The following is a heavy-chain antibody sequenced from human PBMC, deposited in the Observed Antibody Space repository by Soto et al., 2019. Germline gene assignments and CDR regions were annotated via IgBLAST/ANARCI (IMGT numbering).Heavy chain of an antibody. J-gene: IGHJ3*02. V-gene: IGHV1-24*01. CDR3: AREPNYYDSSGYPGDDAFDI. CDR1: GYTLTELS. CDR2: FDPEDGNT. Sequence: GASVKVSCKVSGYTLTELSMHWVRQAPGKGLEWMGGFDPEDGNTGYAQKFQGRVTMTRNTSISTAYMELSSLRSEDTAVYYCAREPNYYDSSGYPGDDAFDIWGQGTMVTVSS. D-gene: IGHD3-22*01.